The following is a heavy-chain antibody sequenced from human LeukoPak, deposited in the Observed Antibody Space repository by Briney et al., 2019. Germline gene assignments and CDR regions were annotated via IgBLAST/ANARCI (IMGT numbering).Heavy chain of an antibody. V-gene: IGHV4-34*01. J-gene: IGHJ4*02. CDR3: AAVYFGVDY. CDR2: INHSGST. D-gene: IGHD3-16*01. Sequence: YYWSWIRQPPGKGLESIGEINHSGSTNYNPSLKSRVTISVDTSKNQFSLKLSSVTAADTAVYYCAAVYFGVDYWGQGTLVTVSS. CDR1: YY.